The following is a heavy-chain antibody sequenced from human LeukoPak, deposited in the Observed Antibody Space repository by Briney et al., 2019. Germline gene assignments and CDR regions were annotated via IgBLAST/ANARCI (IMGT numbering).Heavy chain of an antibody. J-gene: IGHJ6*02. CDR3: ARLPPRTAGGTHHYGMDV. CDR1: GVSVSSGGYD. Sequence: PSETLSLTCSVSGVSVSSGGYDWSWIRQPPGKGLDCIGYIYNSGSTTYNPSLKSRVTISVDTSRNQISLNLSSVTAADTAVYYCARLPPRTAGGTHHYGMDVWGQGTTVTVSS. V-gene: IGHV4-61*08. D-gene: IGHD6-25*01. CDR2: IYNSGST.